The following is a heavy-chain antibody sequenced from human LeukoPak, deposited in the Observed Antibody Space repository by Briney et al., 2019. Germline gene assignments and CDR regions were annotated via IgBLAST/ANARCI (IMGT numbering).Heavy chain of an antibody. CDR1: GFIFSNYE. V-gene: IGHV3-33*08. Sequence: AGGSLRLSCAGSGFIFSNYEMNWVRQAPGRGLEWVALTWSDGSEYFYPDSVKGRFTISRDNSKNTVYLQMNSLRAEDTAVYFCARDRGYCRGGRCYSNYFDLWGQGTLVTVSS. CDR3: ARDRGYCRGGRCYSNYFDL. D-gene: IGHD2-15*01. CDR2: TWSDGSEY. J-gene: IGHJ4*02.